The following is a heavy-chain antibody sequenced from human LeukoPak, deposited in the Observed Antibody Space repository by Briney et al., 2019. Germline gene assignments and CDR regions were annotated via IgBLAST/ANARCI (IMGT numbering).Heavy chain of an antibody. D-gene: IGHD2-15*01. CDR3: ARSYCSGGSCYEFDY. J-gene: IGHJ4*02. V-gene: IGHV3-23*01. CDR2: ISGSSGST. Sequence: ISGSSGSTYYADSVKGRFTISRDNSKNTLYLQMNSLRAEDTAVYYCARSYCSGGSCYEFDYWGQGTLVTVSS.